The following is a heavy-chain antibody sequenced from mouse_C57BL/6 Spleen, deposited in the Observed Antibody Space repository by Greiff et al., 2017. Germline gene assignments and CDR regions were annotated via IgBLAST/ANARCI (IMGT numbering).Heavy chain of an antibody. J-gene: IGHJ2*01. CDR1: GFSLTSYG. CDR3: ARGLRGYFDC. CDR2: IWSGGSS. V-gene: IGHV2-2*01. D-gene: IGHD1-1*01. Sequence: QVKLQQSGPGLVQPSQSLSITCTVSGFSLTSYGVHWVRQSPGKGLEWLGVIWSGGSSDYTAAFISRLSISKDNTKSQVFFQKNSLLADDTAIYYCARGLRGYFDCWGQGTTLTVSS.